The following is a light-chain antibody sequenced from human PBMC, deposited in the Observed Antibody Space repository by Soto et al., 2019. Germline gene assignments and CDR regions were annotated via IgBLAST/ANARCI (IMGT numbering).Light chain of an antibody. CDR3: QQYNSYSPT. Sequence: DIHMTQSPSTLSSSVGDIVTITFLASHSISVWLAWYQQKAGKAPNLLIYKASRLESGVPSRFSGSGSETEFTLTISGLQPGDSATYYCQQYNSYSPTFGQGTKVDI. J-gene: IGKJ1*01. CDR1: HSISVW. CDR2: KAS. V-gene: IGKV1-5*03.